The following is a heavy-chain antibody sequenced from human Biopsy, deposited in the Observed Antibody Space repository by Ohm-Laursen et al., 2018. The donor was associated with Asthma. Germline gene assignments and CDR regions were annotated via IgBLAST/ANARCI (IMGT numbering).Heavy chain of an antibody. CDR3: ARGQGRGIQLWSLDP. V-gene: IGHV4-59*01. CDR2: IHNSGNT. CDR1: GGSISSDY. D-gene: IGHD5-18*01. Sequence: GTLSLTCTVSGGSISSDYWGWLRQSPGKGLEWIGYIHNSGNTNYNPSLKSRVTISLDTSKNHFSLRLSFVTAADTAVYFCARGQGRGIQLWSLDPWGQGILVTVSS. J-gene: IGHJ5*02.